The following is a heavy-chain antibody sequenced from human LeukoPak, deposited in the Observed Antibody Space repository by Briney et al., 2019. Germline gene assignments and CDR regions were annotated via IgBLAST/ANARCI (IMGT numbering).Heavy chain of an antibody. CDR2: ISSSSSTI. CDR1: GFTFDDYG. Sequence: PGGSLRLSCAASGFTFDDYGMSWVRQAPGKGLEWVSYISSSSSTIYYADSVEGRFTISRDNAKNSLYLQMNSLRAEDTAVYYCARDRALELDAFDIWGQGTMVTVSS. CDR3: ARDRALELDAFDI. D-gene: IGHD1-7*01. J-gene: IGHJ3*02. V-gene: IGHV3-48*01.